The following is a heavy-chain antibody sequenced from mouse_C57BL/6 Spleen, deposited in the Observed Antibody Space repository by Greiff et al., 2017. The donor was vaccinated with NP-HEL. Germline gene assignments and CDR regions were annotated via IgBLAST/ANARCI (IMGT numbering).Heavy chain of an antibody. D-gene: IGHD1-1*01. CDR2: IYPGDGDT. J-gene: IGHJ2*01. CDR3: ARVHYGSSYGYFDY. Sequence: VQLQQSGPELVKPGASVKISCKASGYAFSSSWMNWVKQRPGKGLEWIGRIYPGDGDTNYNGKFKGKATLTADKSSSTAYMQISSLTSEDSAVYFFARVHYGSSYGYFDYWGQGTTLTVSS. V-gene: IGHV1-82*01. CDR1: GYAFSSSW.